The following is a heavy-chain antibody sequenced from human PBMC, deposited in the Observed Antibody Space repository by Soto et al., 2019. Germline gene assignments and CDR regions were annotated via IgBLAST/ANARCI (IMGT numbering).Heavy chain of an antibody. V-gene: IGHV1-8*01. Sequence: GXSVKVSCKASGDTFTTYDINWGRQATGHGLEWMGRINPNSGNIGYAQRFQGRVTMTRDTAIRTAYMEVSSLRSDDTAVYYCARGRASGSYYLLDYWGQGTLVTVSS. D-gene: IGHD3-10*01. CDR1: GDTFTTYD. CDR2: INPNSGNI. CDR3: ARGRASGSYYLLDY. J-gene: IGHJ4*02.